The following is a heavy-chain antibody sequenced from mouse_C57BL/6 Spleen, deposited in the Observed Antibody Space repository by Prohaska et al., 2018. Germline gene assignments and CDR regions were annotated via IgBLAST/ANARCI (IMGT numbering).Heavy chain of an antibody. V-gene: IGHV6-3*01. CDR2: IRLKSDNYAT. CDR3: TKDSDTVAY. CDR1: NYW. Sequence: NYWMHWVRQSPEKGLEWYAPIRLKSDNYATHYAESVNGRFTLSRADSKSRVYLQMNNLSAEDTGISYCTKDSDTVAYWGQGTLVTVSA. J-gene: IGHJ3*01.